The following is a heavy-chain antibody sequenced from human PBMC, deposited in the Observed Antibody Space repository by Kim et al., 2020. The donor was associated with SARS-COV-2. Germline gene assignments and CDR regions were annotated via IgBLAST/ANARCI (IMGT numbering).Heavy chain of an antibody. CDR1: GFTFSNYS. D-gene: IGHD3-22*01. J-gene: IGHJ3*02. Sequence: GGSLRLSCAASGFTFSNYSMNWVRQAPGKGLEWVSSINSSSSYIYYADSVKGRFTISRDNAKNSLYLQMNSLRAEDTAVYYCARDQPYLKGSSGYYRDAFDTWGQGTMVTVSS. CDR3: ARDQPYLKGSSGYYRDAFDT. CDR2: INSSSSYI. V-gene: IGHV3-21*01.